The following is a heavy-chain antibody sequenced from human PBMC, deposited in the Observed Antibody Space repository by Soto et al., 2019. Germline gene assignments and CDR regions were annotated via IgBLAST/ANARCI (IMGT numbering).Heavy chain of an antibody. V-gene: IGHV3-30-3*01. Sequence: GGSLRLSCAASGFTFSSYAMHWVRQAPGKGLEWVAVISYDGSNKYYADSVKGRFTISRDNSKNTLYLQMSSLRAEDTAVYYCARDLTAEPHPDDAFDIWGQGTMVTVSS. CDR1: GFTFSSYA. D-gene: IGHD2-21*02. CDR3: ARDLTAEPHPDDAFDI. J-gene: IGHJ3*02. CDR2: ISYDGSNK.